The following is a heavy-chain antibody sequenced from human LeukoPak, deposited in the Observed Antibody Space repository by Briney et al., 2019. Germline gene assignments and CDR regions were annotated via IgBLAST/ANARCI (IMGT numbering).Heavy chain of an antibody. D-gene: IGHD2-15*01. CDR1: SGSMNDYY. CDR2: IHTSGNS. V-gene: IGHV4-4*07. Sequence: PSETLSLTCTVSSGSMNDYYWSWIRQPAGKGLEFIGRIHTSGNSNYNPSLKSRVTMSVDTSNNQFSLRLSSVTAADTAVYYCAREGCSGGSCYPYWGKGTLVTVSS. CDR3: AREGCSGGSCYPY. J-gene: IGHJ4*02.